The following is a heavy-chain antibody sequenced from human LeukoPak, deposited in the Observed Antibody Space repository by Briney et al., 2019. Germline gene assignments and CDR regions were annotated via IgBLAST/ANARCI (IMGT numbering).Heavy chain of an antibody. CDR3: ATNYGSDSYFDY. D-gene: IGHD3-10*01. CDR1: GYTFTGYY. V-gene: IGHV1-2*06. J-gene: IGHJ4*02. CDR2: INPNSGGT. Sequence: ASVKVSCKASGYTFTGYYMHWVRQAPGQGLEWMGRINPNSGGTNYAQKFQGRVTMTRDTSISIAYMELSRLRSDDTAVYYCATNYGSDSYFDYWGQGTLVTVSS.